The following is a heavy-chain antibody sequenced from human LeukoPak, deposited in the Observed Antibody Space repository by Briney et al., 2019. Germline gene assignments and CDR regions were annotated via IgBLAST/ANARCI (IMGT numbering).Heavy chain of an antibody. J-gene: IGHJ4*02. CDR1: GFTFSSYG. Sequence: PGGSLRLSCAASGFTFSSYGMHWVRQAPGKGLEWVTVISYDGSNKYYADSVKGRFTISRDNSKNTLYLQMNSLRAEDTAVYYCAKEYYYDSSGYYSYWGQGTLVTVSS. D-gene: IGHD3-22*01. CDR3: AKEYYYDSSGYYSY. V-gene: IGHV3-30*18. CDR2: ISYDGSNK.